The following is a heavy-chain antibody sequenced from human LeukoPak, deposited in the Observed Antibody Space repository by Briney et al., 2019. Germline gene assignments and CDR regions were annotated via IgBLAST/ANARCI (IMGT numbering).Heavy chain of an antibody. CDR1: GFTLSTYN. J-gene: IGHJ3*02. V-gene: IGHV3-48*02. Sequence: GGSLRLSCAASGFTLSTYNMNWVRQAPGKGLEWVSYINSGSSTMFYADSVKGRFTISRDNAKNSLYLQMNILRDEDTAVYYCARDIDVRDAFDIWGQGTMVTVSS. CDR3: ARDIDVRDAFDI. CDR2: INSGSSTM. D-gene: IGHD5-24*01.